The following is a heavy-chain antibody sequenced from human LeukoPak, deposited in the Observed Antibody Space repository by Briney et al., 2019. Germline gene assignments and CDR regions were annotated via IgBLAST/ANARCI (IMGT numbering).Heavy chain of an antibody. V-gene: IGHV1-2*02. D-gene: IGHD5-12*01. CDR3: AKGRARVATMVDGFDM. CDR1: GYTFTGHY. Sequence: GASVKVSCKASGYTFTGHYMHWVRQAPGQGLEWLGWISPNTGGTSYARKVQGRVTMTRDTSISTAYMELSRLRSDDTAVYYCAKGRARVATMVDGFDMWGQGTRVTVSS. J-gene: IGHJ3*02. CDR2: ISPNTGGT.